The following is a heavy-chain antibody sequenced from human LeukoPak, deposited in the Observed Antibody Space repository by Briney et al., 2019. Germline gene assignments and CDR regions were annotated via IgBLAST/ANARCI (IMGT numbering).Heavy chain of an antibody. D-gene: IGHD6-13*01. CDR2: MNPNRGNT. CDR1: GYTFTSYD. CDR3: ARRSSSWHPPGDYYYYMDV. Sequence: ASVKVSCKASGYTFTSYDINWVRQATGQGLEWMGWMNPNRGNTGYAQKFQGRVTITRNTSISTAYMELSSLRSEDTAVYYCARRSSSWHPPGDYYYYMDVWGKGTTVTVSS. J-gene: IGHJ6*03. V-gene: IGHV1-8*03.